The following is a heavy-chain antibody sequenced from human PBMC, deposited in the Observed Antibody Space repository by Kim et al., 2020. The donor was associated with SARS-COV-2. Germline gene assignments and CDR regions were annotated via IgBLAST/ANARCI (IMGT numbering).Heavy chain of an antibody. D-gene: IGHD2-21*02. Sequence: GGSLRLSCAASGFSFSTYAMSWVRQAPGKGLEWVSGISGSGGNTYYADSVKGRFTISRDNSKNTLYLQMNSLRADGTAVYYCEKDQVLTAIQVRYGYWGQGGLGTVSS. J-gene: IGHJ4*02. CDR3: EKDQVLTAIQVRYGY. V-gene: IGHV3-23*01. CDR1: GFSFSTYA. CDR2: ISGSGGNT.